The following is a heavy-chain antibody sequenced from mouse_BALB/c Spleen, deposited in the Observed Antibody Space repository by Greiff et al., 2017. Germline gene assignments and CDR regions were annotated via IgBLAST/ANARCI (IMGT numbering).Heavy chain of an antibody. CDR1: GFTFSSYA. CDR2: ISSGGST. Sequence: EVQRVESGGGLVKPGGSLKLSCAASGFTFSSYAMSWVRQTPEKRLEWVASISSGGSTYYPDSVKGRFTISRDNARNILYLQMSSLRSEDTAMYYCARGGSKGYYAMDYWGQGTSVTVSS. D-gene: IGHD1-1*01. J-gene: IGHJ4*01. CDR3: ARGGSKGYYAMDY. V-gene: IGHV5-6-5*01.